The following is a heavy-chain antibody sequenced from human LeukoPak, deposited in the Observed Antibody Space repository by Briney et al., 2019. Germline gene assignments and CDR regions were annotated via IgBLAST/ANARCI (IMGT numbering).Heavy chain of an antibody. CDR2: INPNSGGT. J-gene: IGHJ4*02. Sequence: ASVKVSCKASGYTFTGYYIHWVRQAPGQGLEWMGWINPNSGGTNYAQKLQGRVTMTTDTSTSTAYMELRSLRSDDTAVYYCAKVSNSRGYYRILHFDYWGQGTLVTVSS. V-gene: IGHV1-2*02. D-gene: IGHD3-22*01. CDR3: AKVSNSRGYYRILHFDY. CDR1: GYTFTGYY.